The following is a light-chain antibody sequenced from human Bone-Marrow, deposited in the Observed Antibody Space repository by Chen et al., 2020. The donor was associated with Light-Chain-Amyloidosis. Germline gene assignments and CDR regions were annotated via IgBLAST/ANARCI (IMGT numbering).Light chain of an antibody. V-gene: IGLV3-21*02. CDR3: QVWDRSSDRPV. CDR2: DDS. J-gene: IGLJ3*02. CDR1: NIGSTS. Sequence: SYVLTQPSSVSVAPGQTATNACGGNNIGSTSVHWYQQTPGQAPLLVVYDDSDRPSGIPERLSGSNSGNTATLTISRVKAGDEADYYCQVWDRSSDRPVFGGGTKLTVL.